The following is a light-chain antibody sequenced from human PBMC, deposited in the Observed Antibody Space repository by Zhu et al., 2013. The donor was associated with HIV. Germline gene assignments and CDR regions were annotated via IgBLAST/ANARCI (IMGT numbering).Light chain of an antibody. CDR1: QSVSRF. J-gene: IGKJ4*01. Sequence: EIVLTQSPATLSLSPGERATLSCRASQSVSRFLAWFQQKPGQAPRLLIYGTSSRPTGIPDRFSGSGSGTDFTLSISRLDPEDFAVYYCQQNDSSSLTFGGGTTMEI. CDR3: QQNDSSSLT. V-gene: IGKV3-20*01. CDR2: GTS.